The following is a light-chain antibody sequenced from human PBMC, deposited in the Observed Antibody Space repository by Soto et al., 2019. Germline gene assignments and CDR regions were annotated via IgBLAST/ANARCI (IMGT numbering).Light chain of an antibody. CDR1: QGISNY. J-gene: IGKJ1*01. CDR2: AAS. V-gene: IGKV1-27*01. Sequence: DIEMSQSPSSLSASVGDRVTGTCRASQGISNYLAWYQQKPGRVPKLLIYAASTLQSGVPSRFSGSGSGTDFTLTISRLQPEDFAVDYCQQYGSSPQTFGQGTKVDI. CDR3: QQYGSSPQT.